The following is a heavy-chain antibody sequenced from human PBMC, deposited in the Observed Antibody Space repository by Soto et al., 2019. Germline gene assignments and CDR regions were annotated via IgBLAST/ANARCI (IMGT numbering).Heavy chain of an antibody. Sequence: ASVKVSCKASGYTFTSYAMHWVRQAPGQRLEWMGWINAGNGNTKYSQKFQGRVTITRDTSASTAYMELSSLRSEDTAVYYCARGGHDYIWSFDPWGQGTLVTVSS. CDR2: INAGNGNT. J-gene: IGHJ5*02. V-gene: IGHV1-3*01. CDR3: ARGGHDYIWSFDP. D-gene: IGHD4-4*01. CDR1: GYTFTSYA.